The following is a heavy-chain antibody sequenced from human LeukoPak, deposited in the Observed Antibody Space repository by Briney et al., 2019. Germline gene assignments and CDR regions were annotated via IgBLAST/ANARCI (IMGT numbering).Heavy chain of an antibody. CDR3: SILDGKLGI. J-gene: IGHJ3*02. CDR1: GFTFSSYW. D-gene: IGHD7-27*01. V-gene: IGHV3-74*01. CDR2: VNTDGSNT. Sequence: QPGGSLRLSCAASGFTFSSYWMHWVRQAPGKGLVWVSRVNTDGSNTDYADSVKGRFTISRDNAKNTLYLQMNSLRAEDTAVYYCSILDGKLGIWGQGTMVTVSS.